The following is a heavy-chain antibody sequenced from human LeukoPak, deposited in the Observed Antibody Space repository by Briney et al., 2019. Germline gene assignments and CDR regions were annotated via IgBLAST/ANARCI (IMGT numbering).Heavy chain of an antibody. CDR2: IYYSGST. V-gene: IGHV4-59*01. D-gene: IGHD2-15*01. Sequence: PSETLSLTCTVSGGSISSYYWSWIRQPPGKGLEWIGYIYYSGSTNYNPSLKSRVTISVDTSKNQFSLKLSSVTAADTAVYYCARVRCSGGSCSPGAFDIWGQGTMVTVSS. CDR1: GGSISSYY. CDR3: ARVRCSGGSCSPGAFDI. J-gene: IGHJ3*02.